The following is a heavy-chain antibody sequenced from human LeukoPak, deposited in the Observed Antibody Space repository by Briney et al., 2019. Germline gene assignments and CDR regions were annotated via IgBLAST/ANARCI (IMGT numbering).Heavy chain of an antibody. Sequence: PGESLKISCKASGYIFTNYWVSWVRQMPGKGLEWMGIIYPDDSDTRYSPSFKGQVTISADKSITTAYVHWSSLKASDTAMYYCARATGSGIYQGFDYWGPGTLVTVSS. CDR3: ARATGSGIYQGFDY. CDR2: IYPDDSDT. V-gene: IGHV5-51*01. CDR1: GYIFTNYW. J-gene: IGHJ4*02. D-gene: IGHD3-10*01.